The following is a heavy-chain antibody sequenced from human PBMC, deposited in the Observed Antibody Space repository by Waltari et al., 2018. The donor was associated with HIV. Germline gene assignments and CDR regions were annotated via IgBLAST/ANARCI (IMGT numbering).Heavy chain of an antibody. CDR3: ARAAGGSYYDVDY. V-gene: IGHV3-20*01. CDR2: RNWNGGST. J-gene: IGHJ4*02. D-gene: IGHD1-26*01. Sequence: EVQLVESGGGVVRPGGSLRISCAASGFTFDDYGMSWVSQAPGKGLEWVCGRNWNGGSTGYADSVKGLFTISRDNAKNSLYLQMNSLRAEDTALYHCARAAGGSYYDVDYWGQGTLFTVSS. CDR1: GFTFDDYG.